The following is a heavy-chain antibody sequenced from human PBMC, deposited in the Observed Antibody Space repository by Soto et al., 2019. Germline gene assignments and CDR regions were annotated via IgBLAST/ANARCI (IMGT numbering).Heavy chain of an antibody. CDR1: GFTFRSHG. Sequence: PGGSLRLSCVASGFTFRSHGMNWVRQAPGKGLEWVSYISGSSATILYADVLRGRITISRDNGENSLYLQIHSLRDDDTAIYYCVRAKNLARHWNLDLWGRGTLVTAPQ. V-gene: IGHV3-48*02. J-gene: IGHJ2*01. CDR2: ISGSSATI. CDR3: VRAKNLARHWNLDL.